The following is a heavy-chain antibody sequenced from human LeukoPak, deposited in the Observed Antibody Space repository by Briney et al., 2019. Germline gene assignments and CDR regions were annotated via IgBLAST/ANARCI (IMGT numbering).Heavy chain of an antibody. V-gene: IGHV3-11*04. CDR2: ISSSGSTI. CDR1: GFTFSDYY. J-gene: IGHJ6*03. D-gene: IGHD1-14*01. CDR3: ARWTGRNSYYYYYMDV. Sequence: GGSLRLSCAASGFTFSDYYMSWIRQAPGKGLEWVSYISSSGSTIYYADSVKGRFTISRDNAKNSLYLQMNSLRAEDTAVYYCARWTGRNSYYYYYMDVWGKGTTVTVSS.